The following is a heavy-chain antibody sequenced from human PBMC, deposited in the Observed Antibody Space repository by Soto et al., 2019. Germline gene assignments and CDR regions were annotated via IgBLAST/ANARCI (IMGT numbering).Heavy chain of an antibody. D-gene: IGHD4-17*01. CDR1: GFTFRSHR. Sequence: EVQLVESGGGLVQPGGSLRVSCAASGFTFRSHRIHWVRQAPGKGLEWVSRIDTDGGGTSYADSVKGRFTISTDNAENTVYLQMNGLRVEDTAVYYCATVFDVWDQGTLVTVSS. V-gene: IGHV3-74*01. CDR3: ATVFDV. J-gene: IGHJ4*02. CDR2: IDTDGGGT.